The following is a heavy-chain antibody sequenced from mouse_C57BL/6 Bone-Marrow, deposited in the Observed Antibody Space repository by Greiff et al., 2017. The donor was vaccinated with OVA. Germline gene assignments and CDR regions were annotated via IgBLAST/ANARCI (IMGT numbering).Heavy chain of an antibody. V-gene: IGHV1-55*01. CDR3: ARAYGSSFYYFDY. Sequence: QVQLQQPGAELVKPGASVKLSCKASGYTFTSYWITWVKQRPGQGLEWIGDIYPGSGSTNYNEKFKSKATLTVDTSSSTAYMQLSSLTSEDSAVYYCARAYGSSFYYFDYWGQGTTLTVSS. J-gene: IGHJ2*01. CDR2: IYPGSGST. D-gene: IGHD1-1*01. CDR1: GYTFTSYW.